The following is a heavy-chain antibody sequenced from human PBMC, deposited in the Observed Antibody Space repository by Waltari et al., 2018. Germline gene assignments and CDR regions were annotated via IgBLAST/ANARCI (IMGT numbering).Heavy chain of an antibody. CDR2: IYSRGDT. J-gene: IGHJ4*02. V-gene: IGHV4-39*07. D-gene: IGHD6-6*01. CDR3: VRDERQLGPFDS. CDR1: GGALSDSNYY. Sequence: QLQLQVSGPGLVKPSETLSLTRTVSGGALSDSNYYWGWIRQPPGKGLGGIGSIYSRGDTNNNSSLKSRVTISIDPSNNQFSLRLRSVTAADTAVYYCVRDERQLGPFDSWGQGALVTVSS.